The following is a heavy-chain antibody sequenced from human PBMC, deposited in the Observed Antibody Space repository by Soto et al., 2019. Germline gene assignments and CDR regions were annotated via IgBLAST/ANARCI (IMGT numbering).Heavy chain of an antibody. J-gene: IGHJ6*01. D-gene: IGHD2-2*01. CDR3: ENRKKSTSTYSAIDV. CDR1: GFTFSRFA. CDR2: FRGLGGGT. Sequence: PGGSLRLSCEASGFTFSRFAMSWVRQAPGKGLEWVSTFRGLGGGTYYADSVKGRFTISRDNVKKSMYLQMSNLRAEDTAIYYCENRKKSTSTYSAIDVWGQGTMVTVSS. V-gene: IGHV3-23*01.